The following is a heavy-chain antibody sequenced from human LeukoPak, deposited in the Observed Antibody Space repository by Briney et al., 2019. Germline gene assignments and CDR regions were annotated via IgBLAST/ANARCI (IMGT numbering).Heavy chain of an antibody. CDR3: AVLTVVTDAFDI. Sequence: PSETLSLTCTVSGGSISSHYWSWIRQPPGKGLEWIGYIYYSGSTNYNPSLKSRVTISVDTSKNQFSLKLSSVTAADTAVYYCAVLTVVTDAFDIWGQGTMVTVSS. CDR2: IYYSGST. D-gene: IGHD4-23*01. J-gene: IGHJ3*02. CDR1: GGSISSHY. V-gene: IGHV4-59*11.